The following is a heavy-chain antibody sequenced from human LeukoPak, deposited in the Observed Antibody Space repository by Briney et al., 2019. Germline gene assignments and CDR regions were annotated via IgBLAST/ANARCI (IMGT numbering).Heavy chain of an antibody. Sequence: SETLSLTCTVSGGSISSYYWSWIRQPAGKGLEWIGRIYTSGSTNYNPSLESRVTISVDTSKNQFSLKLSSVTAADTAVYYCARGYYVWGSYRSYYFDYWGQGTLVTVSS. CDR3: ARGYYVWGSYRSYYFDY. D-gene: IGHD3-16*02. CDR1: GGSISSYY. V-gene: IGHV4-4*07. J-gene: IGHJ4*02. CDR2: IYTSGST.